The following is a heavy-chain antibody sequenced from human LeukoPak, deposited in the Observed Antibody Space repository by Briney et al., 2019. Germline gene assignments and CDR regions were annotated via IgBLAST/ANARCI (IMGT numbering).Heavy chain of an antibody. CDR2: TYYRSKWYN. J-gene: IGHJ5*02. V-gene: IGHV6-1*01. D-gene: IGHD3-22*01. CDR3: ARRPSYYDSSGYYNWSDP. Sequence: SQTLSLTCAISGDSVSSSSAAWNWIRQSPSRGLEWLGRTYYRSKWYNDYAVSVKSRITINPDTSKNQFSLQLNSVTPEDTAVYYCARRPSYYDSSGYYNWSDPWGQGTLVTVSS. CDR1: GDSVSSSSAA.